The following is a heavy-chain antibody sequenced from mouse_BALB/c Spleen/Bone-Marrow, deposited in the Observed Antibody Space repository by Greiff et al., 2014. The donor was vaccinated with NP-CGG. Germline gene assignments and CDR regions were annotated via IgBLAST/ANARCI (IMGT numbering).Heavy chain of an antibody. CDR2: IYPGDGSF. J-gene: IGHJ4*01. CDR1: GYNFTSYD. Sequence: QGQLKEAGPGLGEPGGFGKIFCQASGYNFTSYDINWGKQRPGQGLDWIGWIYPGDGSFKYNEKFKGKATLTADKSSSTAYMQLSSLTSENSAVYFCARAPSMDYWGQGTSVTVSS. V-gene: IGHV1S56*01. CDR3: ARAPSMDY.